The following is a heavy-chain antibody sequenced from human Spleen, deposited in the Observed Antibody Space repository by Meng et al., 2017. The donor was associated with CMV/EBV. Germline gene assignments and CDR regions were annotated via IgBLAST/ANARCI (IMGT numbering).Heavy chain of an antibody. CDR3: ARDPALEYSGYGYFDY. J-gene: IGHJ4*02. CDR2: ISTSSSTM. V-gene: IGHV3-48*01. D-gene: IGHD5-12*01. Sequence: GGSLRLSCAASGFTFSSYNMNWVRQAPGKGLEWVSYISTSSSTMYYADSVKGRFTISRDNSKNTLYLQMNSLRAEDTAVYYCARDPALEYSGYGYFDYWGQGTLVTVSS. CDR1: GFTFSSYN.